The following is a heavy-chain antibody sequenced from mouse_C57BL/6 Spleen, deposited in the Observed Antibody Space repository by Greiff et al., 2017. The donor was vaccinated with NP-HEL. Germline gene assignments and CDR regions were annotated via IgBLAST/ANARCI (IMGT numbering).Heavy chain of an antibody. D-gene: IGHD1-1*01. CDR1: GYSITSGYY. J-gene: IGHJ3*01. Sequence: EVKLMESGPGLVKPSQSLSLTCSVTGYSITSGYYWNWIRQFPGNKLEWMGYISYDGSNNYNPSLKNRISITRDTSKNQFFLKLNSVTTEDTATYYCARNYGSSYVGFAYWGQGTLVTVSA. CDR2: ISYDGSN. V-gene: IGHV3-6*01. CDR3: ARNYGSSYVGFAY.